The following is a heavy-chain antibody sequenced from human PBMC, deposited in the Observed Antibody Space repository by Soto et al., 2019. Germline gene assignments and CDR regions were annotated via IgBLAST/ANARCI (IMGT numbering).Heavy chain of an antibody. V-gene: IGHV4-4*02. CDR2: IYHSGSR. CDR3: SSDPEAPLRLGELSEPHQYFDY. J-gene: IGHJ4*02. D-gene: IGHD3-16*02. CDR1: GGSISSSNC. Sequence: PSETLSLTCAVSGGSISSSNCWSWVRQPPGKGLEWIGEIYHSGSRNYNPSLKSRVTMSVAKSKNQISLKLSSVTAADTAVYYLSSDPEAPLRLGELSEPHQYFDYLGQGTLVTVSS.